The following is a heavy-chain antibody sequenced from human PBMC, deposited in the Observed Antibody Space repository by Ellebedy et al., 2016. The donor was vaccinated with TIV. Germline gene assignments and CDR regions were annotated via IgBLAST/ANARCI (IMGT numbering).Heavy chain of an antibody. Sequence: SETLSLTCTVSGGSISSSSYYWGWIRQSPGKGLEWIGSIYYSGSTYYNPSLKSRITISVDTSKNQFSLKLSSVTAADTAVYYCTREPLWSGVDYFDYWGQGALVTVSS. CDR2: IYYSGST. CDR3: TREPLWSGVDYFDY. D-gene: IGHD3-10*01. J-gene: IGHJ4*02. CDR1: GGSISSSSYY. V-gene: IGHV4-39*07.